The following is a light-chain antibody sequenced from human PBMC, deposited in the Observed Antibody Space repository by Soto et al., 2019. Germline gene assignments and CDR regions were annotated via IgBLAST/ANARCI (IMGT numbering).Light chain of an antibody. J-gene: IGKJ2*03. CDR3: QQRINWPPS. CDR1: QSVSSY. CDR2: DAS. V-gene: IGKV3-11*01. Sequence: IVVTQFPATLSLSPGEGATLSCRASQSVSSYVGWYQHKPGQAPRLLIYDASIRATGIPGRFSGSGSGTDFTLTISSLEPEDFAVYYCQQRINWPPSFGQGTKLEIK.